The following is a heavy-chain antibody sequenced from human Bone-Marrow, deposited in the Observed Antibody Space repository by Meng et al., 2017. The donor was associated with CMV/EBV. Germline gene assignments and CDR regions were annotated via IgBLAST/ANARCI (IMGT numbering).Heavy chain of an antibody. CDR1: GFTFSRYW. V-gene: IGHV3-23*01. Sequence: GGSLRLSCAASGFTFSRYWMQWVRQVPGKGLVWVSAISGSGDSTYYADSVKGRFTISRDNSKNTLCLQMNSLRAEDTAVYYCAKHYGSGSYYYYGMDVWGQGTTVTVSS. J-gene: IGHJ6*02. D-gene: IGHD3-10*01. CDR2: ISGSGDST. CDR3: AKHYGSGSYYYYGMDV.